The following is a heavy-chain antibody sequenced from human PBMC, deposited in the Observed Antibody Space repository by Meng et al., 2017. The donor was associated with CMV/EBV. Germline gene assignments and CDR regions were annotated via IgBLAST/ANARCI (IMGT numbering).Heavy chain of an antibody. D-gene: IGHD2-2*01. Sequence: SVKVSCKASGYTFTGYYVHWVRQAPGQGLAWLGWINPNSGGTNYAQKFQGRVTMTRDTSMSTAYMELSSLRSDDTAVYYCARLDCSSTSCYKLGGLDPWGQGTLVTVSS. CDR1: GYTFTGYY. V-gene: IGHV1-2*02. J-gene: IGHJ5*02. CDR3: ARLDCSSTSCYKLGGLDP. CDR2: INPNSGGT.